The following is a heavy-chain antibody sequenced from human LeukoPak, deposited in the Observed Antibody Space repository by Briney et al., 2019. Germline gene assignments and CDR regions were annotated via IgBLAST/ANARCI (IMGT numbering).Heavy chain of an antibody. D-gene: IGHD5-18*01. V-gene: IGHV4-39*07. CDR3: ARGYEDTAMVPYFDS. Sequence: SETLSLTCTVSGGSISSSSYYWGWIRQPPGKGLEWIGSIYYSGSTYYNPSLKSRVTISVDTSKNQFSLKLSSVTAADTAVYYCARGYEDTAMVPYFDSWGQGTLVTVSS. J-gene: IGHJ4*02. CDR2: IYYSGST. CDR1: GGSISSSSYY.